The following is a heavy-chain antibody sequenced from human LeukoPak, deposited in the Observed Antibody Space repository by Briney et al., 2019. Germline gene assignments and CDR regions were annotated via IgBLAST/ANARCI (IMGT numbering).Heavy chain of an antibody. D-gene: IGHD1-26*01. CDR1: GFTVSINY. CDR3: AKAGIVGATTYYYYMDV. Sequence: GGSLRLSCAASGFTVSINYMSWVRQAPGKGLEWVSGISGSGGSTYYTDSVKGRFTISRDSSKNTLYLQMNSLRAEDTAVYYCAKAGIVGATTYYYYMDVWGKGTTITVSS. J-gene: IGHJ6*03. V-gene: IGHV3-23*01. CDR2: ISGSGGST.